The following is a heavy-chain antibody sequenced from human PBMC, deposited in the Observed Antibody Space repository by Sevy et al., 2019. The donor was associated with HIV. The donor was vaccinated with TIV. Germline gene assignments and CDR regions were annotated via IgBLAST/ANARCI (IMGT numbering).Heavy chain of an antibody. CDR2: VYYVGNS. CDR1: GGSITSSGHY. V-gene: IGHV4-39*01. D-gene: IGHD2-21*01. CDR3: ARVAGGENYDYGFDV. Sequence: SETLSLTCTVSGGSITSSGHYWGWIRQSPGKGLEWIGAVYYVGNSYANPSLTSRVTISADTSKNLFSLSLTSLTAADTAIYYCARVAGGENYDYGFDVWGLGTSVTVSS. J-gene: IGHJ6*02.